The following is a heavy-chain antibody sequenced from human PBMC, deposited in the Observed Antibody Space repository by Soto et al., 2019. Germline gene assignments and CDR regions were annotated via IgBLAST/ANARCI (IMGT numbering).Heavy chain of an antibody. CDR1: GFTVSSNY. D-gene: IGHD1-26*01. J-gene: IGHJ4*02. V-gene: IGHV3-53*01. Sequence: EVQLVESGGGLIQPGGSLSLSCAASGFTVSSNYMSWFRQPPGKGLEWVSVIYSGGSTYYADAVKGRFTISRDNSKNKLYLQMSSLRAEDTAVYYCASGSPTPNDYWGQGTLVTVSS. CDR3: ASGSPTPNDY. CDR2: IYSGGST.